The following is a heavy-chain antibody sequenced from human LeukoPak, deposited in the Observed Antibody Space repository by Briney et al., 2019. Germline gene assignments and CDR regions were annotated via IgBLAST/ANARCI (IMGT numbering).Heavy chain of an antibody. CDR3: ARQFGAFVVVVAATCNWFDP. V-gene: IGHV1-2*02. CDR2: INPNSGGT. Sequence: GASVKVSCKASGYTFTGYYMHWVRQAPGQGLEWVGWINPNSGGTNYAQKFQGRVTMTRDTSISTAYMELSRLRSDDTAVYYCARQFGAFVVVVAATCNWFDPWGQGTLVTVSS. D-gene: IGHD2-15*01. J-gene: IGHJ5*02. CDR1: GYTFTGYY.